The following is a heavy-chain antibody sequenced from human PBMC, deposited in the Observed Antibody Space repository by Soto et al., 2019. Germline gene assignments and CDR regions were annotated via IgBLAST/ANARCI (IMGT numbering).Heavy chain of an antibody. D-gene: IGHD4-17*01. V-gene: IGHV1-8*01. J-gene: IGHJ6*02. CDR1: GYTFTSYD. CDR2: MNPNSGNT. Sequence: QVQLVQSGAEVKKPGASVKVSCKASGYTFTSYDINWVRQATGQGLEWMGWMNPNSGNTGYAQKFKGRVTXXRXTXISTAYMELSSLRSEDTAVYYCARGMTTVTSGGMDVWGQGTTVTVSS. CDR3: ARGMTTVTSGGMDV.